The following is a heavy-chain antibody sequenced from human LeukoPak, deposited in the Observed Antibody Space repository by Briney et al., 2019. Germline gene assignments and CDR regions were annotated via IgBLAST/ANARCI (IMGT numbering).Heavy chain of an antibody. Sequence: QPGRSLRLSCAASGFTFSTYGMHWVRQAPGKGLEWVAVIWYDGSKKYYADSVKGRFTISRDNSKNTLYLQLHSLRPEDTAVYYCGRGLPNPNIAAAGTVPVLDYWGQGALGTVSS. CDR1: GFTFSTYG. CDR3: GRGLPNPNIAAAGTVPVLDY. V-gene: IGHV3-33*01. D-gene: IGHD6-13*01. CDR2: IWYDGSKK. J-gene: IGHJ4*02.